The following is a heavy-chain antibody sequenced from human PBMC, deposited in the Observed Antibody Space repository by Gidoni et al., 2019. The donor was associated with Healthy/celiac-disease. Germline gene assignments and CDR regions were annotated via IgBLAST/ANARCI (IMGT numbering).Heavy chain of an antibody. CDR1: GGSISSYY. CDR3: ARDPNYGGNSGYFDY. CDR2: IYYSGST. Sequence: QVQLQESGPGLVKPSETLSLTCTVSGGSISSYYWSWIRQPPGKGLEWIGYIYYSGSTNYNPSLKSRVTISVDTSKNQFSLKLSSVTAADTAVYYCARDPNYGGNSGYFDYWGQGTLVTVSS. D-gene: IGHD4-17*01. V-gene: IGHV4-59*01. J-gene: IGHJ4*02.